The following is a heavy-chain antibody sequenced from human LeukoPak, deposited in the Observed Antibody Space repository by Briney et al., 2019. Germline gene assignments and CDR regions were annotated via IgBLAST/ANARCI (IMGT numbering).Heavy chain of an antibody. CDR1: GFTFGSYS. CDR2: ISSSSSYI. Sequence: GGSLRLSCAASGFTFGSYSMNWVRQAPGKGLEWVSSISSSSSYIYYADSVKGRFTISRDNAKNSLYLQMNSLRAEDTAVYYCARGKRATVTTGFDYWGQGTLVTVSS. V-gene: IGHV3-21*01. D-gene: IGHD4-11*01. CDR3: ARGKRATVTTGFDY. J-gene: IGHJ4*02.